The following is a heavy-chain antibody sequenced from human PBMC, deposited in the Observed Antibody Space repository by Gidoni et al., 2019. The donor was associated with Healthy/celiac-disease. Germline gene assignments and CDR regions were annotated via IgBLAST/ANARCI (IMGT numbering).Heavy chain of an antibody. CDR1: AYTFTSYG. CDR2: ISAYKGNT. Sequence: QVHLVQSGAEVKKPGASVKFSCTASAYTFTSYGISWVRQAPGQGLEWMGWISAYKGNTNYAKKRQGRVTMNTDTTTSTAYMELRSLRSDDTAVYYCARNPNWNYGEGWFDPWGQGTLVTVSS. J-gene: IGHJ5*02. V-gene: IGHV1-18*04. D-gene: IGHD1-7*01. CDR3: ARNPNWNYGEGWFDP.